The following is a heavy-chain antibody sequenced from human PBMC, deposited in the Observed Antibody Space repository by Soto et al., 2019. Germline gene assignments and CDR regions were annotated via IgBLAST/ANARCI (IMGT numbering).Heavy chain of an antibody. V-gene: IGHV4-39*01. J-gene: IGHJ4*02. CDR3: ASYYVLRFLGYDDY. CDR1: DLSLIRSSYC. Sequence: PAERLSSTSETADLSLIRSSYCWGLIRQPPGEGLEWIGSISYSGPTYYNTSLKSRVPISVDTYKNQFSLTVRPVTAADTDVYCWASYYVLRFLGYDDYGGQGTLASVS. D-gene: IGHD3-16*01. CDR2: ISYSGPT.